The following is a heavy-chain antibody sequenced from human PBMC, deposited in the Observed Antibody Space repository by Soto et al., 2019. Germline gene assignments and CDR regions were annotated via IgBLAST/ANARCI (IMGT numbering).Heavy chain of an antibody. V-gene: IGHV4-31*03. CDR2: IYYSGST. D-gene: IGHD4-17*01. CDR1: GGSISSGVYY. Sequence: PSETLSLTCTVSGGSISSGVYYWSWIRQHPGKGLEWIGYIYYSGSTYYNPSLKSRVAISVDTSKNQFSLKLSSVTAADTAVYYCATAMTTVTKIDYWGQGTLVTVS. J-gene: IGHJ4*02. CDR3: ATAMTTVTKIDY.